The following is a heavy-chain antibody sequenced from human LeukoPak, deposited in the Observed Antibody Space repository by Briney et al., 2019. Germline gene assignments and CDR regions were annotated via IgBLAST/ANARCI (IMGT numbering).Heavy chain of an antibody. Sequence: SQTLSLTCTVSGGSISSGSYYWSWFRQPAGKGLEWIGRIYTSGSTNYNPSLKSRVTISVDTSKNQFSLKLSSVTAADTAVYYCARHWGSSWSRGPFDYWGQGTLVTVSS. V-gene: IGHV4-61*02. CDR3: ARHWGSSWSRGPFDY. CDR2: IYTSGST. J-gene: IGHJ4*02. D-gene: IGHD6-13*01. CDR1: GGSISSGSYY.